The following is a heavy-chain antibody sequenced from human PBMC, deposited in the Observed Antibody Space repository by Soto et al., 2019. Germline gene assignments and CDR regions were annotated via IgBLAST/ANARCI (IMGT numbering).Heavy chain of an antibody. CDR2: ISGSGGST. CDR1: GFTFSSYA. D-gene: IGHD6-19*01. CDR3: AKSLPGQWLGQVGYYFDY. V-gene: IGHV3-23*01. J-gene: IGHJ4*02. Sequence: LGGSLRLSCAASGFTFSSYAMSWVRQAPGKGLEWVSAISGSGGSTYYADSVKGRFTISRDNSKNTLYLQMNSLRAEDTAVYYCAKSLPGQWLGQVGYYFDYWGQGTLVTVSS.